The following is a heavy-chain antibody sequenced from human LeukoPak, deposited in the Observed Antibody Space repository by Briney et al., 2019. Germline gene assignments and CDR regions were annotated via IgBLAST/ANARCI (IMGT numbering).Heavy chain of an antibody. V-gene: IGHV1-69*13. D-gene: IGHD3-22*01. CDR3: ATPDSSGYYYLS. J-gene: IGHJ5*02. CDR1: GGTFSSYP. Sequence: GASVKVSCKASGGTFSSYPITWVRQAPGQGLEWMGGIIPQFGTANYAQKFQGRVTITADESTSTAYMELSSLRSEDTAVYYCATPDSSGYYYLSWGQGTLVTVSS. CDR2: IIPQFGTA.